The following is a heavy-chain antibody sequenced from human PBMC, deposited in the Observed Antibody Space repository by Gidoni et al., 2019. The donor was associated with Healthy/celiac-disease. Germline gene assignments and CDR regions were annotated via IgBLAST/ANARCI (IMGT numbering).Heavy chain of an antibody. CDR1: GFTFSSYG. CDR2: ISDDGSNK. Sequence: QVQLVESGGGVVQPGRSLSLSCAASGFTFSSYGMHWVRQAPGKGLEWVAVISDDGSNKYYADSVKGRFTISRDNSKNTLYLQMNSLRAEDTAVYYCAKDREDIVVVPAAYFDYWGQGTLVTVSS. J-gene: IGHJ4*02. D-gene: IGHD2-2*01. CDR3: AKDREDIVVVPAAYFDY. V-gene: IGHV3-30*18.